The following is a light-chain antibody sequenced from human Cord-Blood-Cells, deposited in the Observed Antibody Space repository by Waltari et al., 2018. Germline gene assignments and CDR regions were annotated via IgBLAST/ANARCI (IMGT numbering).Light chain of an antibody. CDR1: LSVLYSSNNKNY. CDR3: QQYYSTPLT. CDR2: GAS. Sequence: DIVMTQSPDSLAVSLGERATINCKSSLSVLYSSNNKNYLAWYQQKPGQPPKLLIYGASTRESGVPDRFSGSGSGTDFTLTISSLQAEDVAVYYCQQYYSTPLTFGGGTKVEIK. V-gene: IGKV4-1*01. J-gene: IGKJ4*01.